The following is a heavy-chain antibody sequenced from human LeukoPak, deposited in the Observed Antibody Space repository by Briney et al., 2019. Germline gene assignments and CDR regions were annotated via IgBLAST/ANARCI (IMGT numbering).Heavy chain of an antibody. J-gene: IGHJ4*02. CDR2: INQDGSAQ. CDR3: ARRLRAVAGYYFDY. V-gene: IGHV3-7*01. Sequence: GGSLRLSCAASGFTFSPYWMNWVRQAPGKGLEWVANINQDGSAQNYVDSVKGRFTVSRDNAMNSLFLQMNSLRAEDTAVYYCARRLRAVAGYYFDYWGQGTLVTVSS. CDR1: GFTFSPYW. D-gene: IGHD6-19*01.